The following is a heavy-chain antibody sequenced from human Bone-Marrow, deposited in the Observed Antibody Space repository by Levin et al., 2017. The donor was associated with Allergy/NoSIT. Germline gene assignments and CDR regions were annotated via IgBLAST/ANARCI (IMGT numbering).Heavy chain of an antibody. CDR3: ARDAWPGNVFYFDS. Sequence: GGSLRLSCVASGFTFSRYAMTWVRQAPGKGLEWVATLSYGDETTYYADSVKGRFTISRDNAKNMLYLQMNNLRAEDSALYICARDAWPGNVFYFDSWGQGTLATVSS. J-gene: IGHJ4*02. V-gene: IGHV3-23*01. CDR2: LSYGDETT. D-gene: IGHD1-1*01. CDR1: GFTFSRYA.